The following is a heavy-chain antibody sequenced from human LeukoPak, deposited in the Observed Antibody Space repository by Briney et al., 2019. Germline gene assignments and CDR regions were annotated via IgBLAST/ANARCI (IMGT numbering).Heavy chain of an antibody. Sequence: GGSLRLSCAASGITFSSYGMHWVRQAPGKGLEGVAVISYDGSNKYYADSVKGRFTISRDNSKNTLYLQMNSLRAEDTAVYYCAKQVGSAGSDAFDIWGQGTMVTVSS. CDR1: GITFSSYG. D-gene: IGHD6-13*01. V-gene: IGHV3-30*18. CDR2: ISYDGSNK. CDR3: AKQVGSAGSDAFDI. J-gene: IGHJ3*02.